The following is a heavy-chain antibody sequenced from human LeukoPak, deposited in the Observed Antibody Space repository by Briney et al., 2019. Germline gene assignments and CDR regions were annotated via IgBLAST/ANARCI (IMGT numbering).Heavy chain of an antibody. D-gene: IGHD3-22*01. V-gene: IGHV3-43D*03. Sequence: GGSLRLSCAASGFTFDDYAMHWVRQAPGKGLEWVSLISWDGGSTYYADSVKGRFTISRDNSKNSLYLQMNSLRAEDTALYYCAKDKGPRWLLPRYYFDYWGQGTLVTVSS. J-gene: IGHJ4*02. CDR2: ISWDGGST. CDR3: AKDKGPRWLLPRYYFDY. CDR1: GFTFDDYA.